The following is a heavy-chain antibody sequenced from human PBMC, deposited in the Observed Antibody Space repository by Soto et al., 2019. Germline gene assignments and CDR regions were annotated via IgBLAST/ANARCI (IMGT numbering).Heavy chain of an antibody. V-gene: IGHV4-59*01. D-gene: IGHD6-19*01. CDR1: GGSISSYY. CDR3: AREVLAVAGNPPYFDY. Sequence: SETPSLTCTVSGGSISSYYWSWIRQPPGKGLEWIGYIYYSGSTNYNPSLKSRVTISVDTSKNQFSLKLSSVTAADTAVYYCAREVLAVAGNPPYFDYWGQGTLVTGSS. J-gene: IGHJ4*02. CDR2: IYYSGST.